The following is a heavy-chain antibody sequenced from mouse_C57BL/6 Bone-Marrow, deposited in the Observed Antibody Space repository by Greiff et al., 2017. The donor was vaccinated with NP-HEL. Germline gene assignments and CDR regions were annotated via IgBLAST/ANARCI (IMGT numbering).Heavy chain of an antibody. V-gene: IGHV1-7*01. Sequence: QVQLKESGAELAKPGASVKLSCKASGYTFTSYWMHWVKQRPGQGLEWIGYINPSSGYTKYNQKFKDKATLTADKSSSTAYMQLSSLTSEDSAVYYCAREGLLYYYAMDYWGQGTSVTVSS. D-gene: IGHD1-1*02. CDR2: INPSSGYT. CDR1: GYTFTSYW. CDR3: AREGLLYYYAMDY. J-gene: IGHJ4*01.